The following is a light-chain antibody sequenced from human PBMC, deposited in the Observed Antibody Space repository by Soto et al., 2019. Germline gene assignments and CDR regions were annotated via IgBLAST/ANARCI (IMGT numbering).Light chain of an antibody. CDR1: NSNIGAGYD. Sequence: QSVLTQPPSVSGAPGQRVTISCTGSNSNIGAGYDVHWYQQLPGTAPKLLIHGNKNRPSGVPDRFSGSKSGTSASLAITGLQAEDEADYYCQSYDTSLSVVFGGGTKLTVL. CDR3: QSYDTSLSVV. CDR2: GNK. V-gene: IGLV1-40*01. J-gene: IGLJ2*01.